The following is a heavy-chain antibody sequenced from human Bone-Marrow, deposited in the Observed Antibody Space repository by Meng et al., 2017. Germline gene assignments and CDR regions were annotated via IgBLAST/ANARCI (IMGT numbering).Heavy chain of an antibody. CDR1: GFTFSSYS. V-gene: IGHV3-21*01. D-gene: IGHD3-3*01. CDR2: ISSSSSYI. CDR3: ARKSDYDFWSGYYYYYYGMDV. J-gene: IGHJ6*02. Sequence: GGSLRLSCAASGFTFSSYSMNWVRQAPGKGLEWVSSISSSSSYIYYADSVKGRFTISRDNAKNSLYLQMNSLRAEDTAVYYCARKSDYDFWSGYYYYYYGMDVWGQGTMVTVSS.